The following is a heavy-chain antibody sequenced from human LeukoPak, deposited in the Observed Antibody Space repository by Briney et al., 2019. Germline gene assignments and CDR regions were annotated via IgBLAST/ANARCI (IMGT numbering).Heavy chain of an antibody. J-gene: IGHJ1*01. CDR3: ASGFQH. CDR2: ISYDGSNK. Sequence: VGALRLSCAASGFTLSSYAMHWVRQGPGEGLEWVAVISYDGSNKYYADSVKGRFTLSRDNSKTKLYLQMNSLRAEDTAVYYCASGFQHWGQGTLVTVSS. V-gene: IGHV3-30*04. CDR1: GFTLSSYA.